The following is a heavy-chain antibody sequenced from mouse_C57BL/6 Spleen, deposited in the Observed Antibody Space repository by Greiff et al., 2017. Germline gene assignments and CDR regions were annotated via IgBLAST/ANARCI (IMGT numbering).Heavy chain of an antibody. CDR3: ARKGNYYGSRGYFDY. CDR1: GYTFTSYW. J-gene: IGHJ2*01. D-gene: IGHD1-1*01. Sequence: QVQLQQSGAELVMPGASVKLSCKASGYTFTSYWMHWVKQRPGQGLEWIGEIDPSDSYTNYNQKFKGKSTLTVDKSSSTAYMQLSSLTSEDSAVYYGARKGNYYGSRGYFDYWGQGTTLTVSS. V-gene: IGHV1-69*01. CDR2: IDPSDSYT.